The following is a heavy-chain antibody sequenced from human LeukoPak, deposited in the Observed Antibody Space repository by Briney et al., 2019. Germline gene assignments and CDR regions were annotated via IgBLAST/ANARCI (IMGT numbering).Heavy chain of an antibody. CDR2: IKSKTDGGTA. CDR1: GFTFSHVW. J-gene: IGHJ4*02. Sequence: GGSLRLSCAASGFTFSHVWMSWVRRAPGKGLEWVARIKSKTDGGTADHAASLKGRFTISRDDSKDTLYLQMNSLKTEDTAVYYCATESDWNFNFWGQGTLVTVAS. D-gene: IGHD2-21*02. V-gene: IGHV3-15*01. CDR3: ATESDWNFNF.